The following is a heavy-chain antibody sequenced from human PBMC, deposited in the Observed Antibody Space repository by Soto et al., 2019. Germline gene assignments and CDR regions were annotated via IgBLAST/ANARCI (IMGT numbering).Heavy chain of an antibody. CDR3: QFIAARHKLYYYGMAV. D-gene: IGHD6-6*01. CDR1: GFTFSSYE. J-gene: IGHJ6*02. Sequence: EVQLVESGGGLVQPGGSLRLSCAASGFTFSSYEMNWVRQAPGKGLEWVSYISSSGSTIYYADSVKGRFTISRDNAKNSLYLQMNSLRAEDTAVYYCQFIAARHKLYYYGMAVWGQGTTVTVSS. V-gene: IGHV3-48*03. CDR2: ISSSGSTI.